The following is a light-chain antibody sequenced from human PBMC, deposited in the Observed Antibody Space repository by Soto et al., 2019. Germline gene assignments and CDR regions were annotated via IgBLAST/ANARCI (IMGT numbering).Light chain of an antibody. V-gene: IGLV6-57*01. CDR1: SGSIASNY. CDR2: EDN. J-gene: IGLJ3*02. Sequence: NFMLTQPHSVSESPGKTVTISCTRSSGSIASNYVQWYQQRPGSSPTTVIYEDNQRPSGVPDRFSGSIDSSSNSASLNISGLKTEDEADYYCQSYDSSNWVFGGGTKLTVL. CDR3: QSYDSSNWV.